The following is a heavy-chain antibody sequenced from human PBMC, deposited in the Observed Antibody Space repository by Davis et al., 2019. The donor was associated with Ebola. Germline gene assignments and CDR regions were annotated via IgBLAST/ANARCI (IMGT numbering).Heavy chain of an antibody. CDR1: GFTFNMHA. V-gene: IGHV3-23*01. D-gene: IGHD3-3*01. CDR2: IHYGAGTT. CDR3: AKMEGRGYFDY. Sequence: GESLKISCEASGFTFNMHAMSCVRQTPGKGLEWVATIHYGAGTTYYADFVQGRFTISRDDSKSTLSLQMRSLRADDSAVYFCAKMEGRGYFDYWGQGTLVTVSS. J-gene: IGHJ4*02.